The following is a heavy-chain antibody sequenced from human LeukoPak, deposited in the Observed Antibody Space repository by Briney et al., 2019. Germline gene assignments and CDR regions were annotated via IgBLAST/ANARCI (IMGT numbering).Heavy chain of an antibody. CDR2: IYHSGST. Sequence: SETLSLTCTVSGYSISSGYYWGWIRQPPGKGLEWIGSIYHSGSTYYNPSLKSRVTISVDTSKNQSSLKLSSVTAADTAVYYCARAGRDGYNYFYYYYYMDVWGKGTTVTVSS. CDR3: ARAGRDGYNYFYYYYYMDV. V-gene: IGHV4-38-2*02. CDR1: GYSISSGYY. D-gene: IGHD5-24*01. J-gene: IGHJ6*03.